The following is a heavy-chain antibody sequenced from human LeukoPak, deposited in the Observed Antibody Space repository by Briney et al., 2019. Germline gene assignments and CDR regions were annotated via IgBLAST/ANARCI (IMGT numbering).Heavy chain of an antibody. J-gene: IGHJ6*03. V-gene: IGHV3-7*01. CDR2: IKKDGSEK. Sequence: PGGSLRLSCVASGFTFGDNWMNWVRQAPGKGLEWVASIKKDGSEKYYVDSVKGRFTISRDNTKNSLYLQMNNLRAEDTALYYCARSRGVYYHYMDVWGKGTTVTFSS. CDR3: ARSRGVYYHYMDV. CDR1: GFTFGDNW. D-gene: IGHD6-13*01.